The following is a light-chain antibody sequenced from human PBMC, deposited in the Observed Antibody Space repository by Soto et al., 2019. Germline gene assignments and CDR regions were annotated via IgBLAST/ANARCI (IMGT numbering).Light chain of an antibody. CDR1: QSVSTQ. Sequence: EMVMTQSPATLSVSLGERATLSCRASQSVSTQLVWYQQKPGQAPRLLIYGASTRATGIPARFSGSVSGTEFTLTISSLQSEDFAVSYCQQHGQGWTFGQGTKVEIK. V-gene: IGKV3-15*01. CDR2: GAS. CDR3: QQHGQGWT. J-gene: IGKJ1*01.